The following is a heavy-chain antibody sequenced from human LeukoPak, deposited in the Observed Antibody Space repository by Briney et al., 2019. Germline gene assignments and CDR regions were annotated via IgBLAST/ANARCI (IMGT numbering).Heavy chain of an antibody. V-gene: IGHV4-34*01. D-gene: IGHD6-13*01. CDR3: ARLIAAAD. Sequence: SQTLPLTCAVYGGSFSGYYWSWIRQPPGKGLEWIGEINHSGSTNYNPSLKSRVTISVDTSKNQFSLKLSSVTAADTAVYYCARLIAAADWGQGTLVTVSS. CDR2: INHSGST. CDR1: GGSFSGYY. J-gene: IGHJ4*02.